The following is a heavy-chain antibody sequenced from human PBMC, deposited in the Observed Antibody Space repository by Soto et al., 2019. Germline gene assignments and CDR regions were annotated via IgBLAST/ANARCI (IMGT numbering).Heavy chain of an antibody. D-gene: IGHD1-1*01. Sequence: QLQLQESGPGLVKPSETLSLTCTVSGGSISSSSYYWGWIRQPPGKGLEWIGSIYYSGSTYYNPSLKSRVTISVDTSKNQFSLKLSSVTAADTAVYYCARHVKERLKPPRDIDYWGQGTLVTVSS. CDR1: GGSISSSSYY. CDR2: IYYSGST. CDR3: ARHVKERLKPPRDIDY. V-gene: IGHV4-39*01. J-gene: IGHJ4*02.